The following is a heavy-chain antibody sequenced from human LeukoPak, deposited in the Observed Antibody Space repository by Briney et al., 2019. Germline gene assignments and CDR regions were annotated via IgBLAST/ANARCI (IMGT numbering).Heavy chain of an antibody. J-gene: IGHJ5*02. CDR1: GFTFSSYA. Sequence: PGGSLRLSCAASGFTFSSYAMHWVRQAPGKGLEWVAVISYDGSNKYYADSVKGRFTISRDNSKNTLYLQMNSLRAEDTAVYYCARDSGGHCSSTSCLTGREYNWFDPWGQGTLVTVSS. V-gene: IGHV3-30*04. CDR3: ARDSGGHCSSTSCLTGREYNWFDP. CDR2: ISYDGSNK. D-gene: IGHD2-2*01.